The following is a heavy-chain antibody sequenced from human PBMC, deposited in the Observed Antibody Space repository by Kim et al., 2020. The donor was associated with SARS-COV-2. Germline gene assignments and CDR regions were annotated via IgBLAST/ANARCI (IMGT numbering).Heavy chain of an antibody. V-gene: IGHV3-73*01. CDR3: TRDSSGYYQNY. CDR2: T. Sequence: TAYAAAVKGRFNISRDDSKNTAYLQMNSLKTDDTAVYYCTRDSSGYYQNYWGQGTLVTVSS. D-gene: IGHD3-22*01. J-gene: IGHJ4*02.